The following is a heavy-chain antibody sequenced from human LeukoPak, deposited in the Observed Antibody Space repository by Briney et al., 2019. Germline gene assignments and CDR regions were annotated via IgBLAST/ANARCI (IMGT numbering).Heavy chain of an antibody. Sequence: SETLSLTCTVSGGSISSYYWSWIRQPPGKGLEWIGYIYYSGSTNYNPSLKSRVTISVDTYKNQFSLKLSSVTAADTAVYYCARAPRVRGVIIPDYWGQGTLVTVSS. D-gene: IGHD3-10*01. V-gene: IGHV4-59*01. CDR3: ARAPRVRGVIIPDY. J-gene: IGHJ4*02. CDR2: IYYSGST. CDR1: GGSISSYY.